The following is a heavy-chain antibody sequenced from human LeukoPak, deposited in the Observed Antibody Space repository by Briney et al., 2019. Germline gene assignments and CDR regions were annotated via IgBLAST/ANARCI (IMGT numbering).Heavy chain of an antibody. CDR3: ARDYGGSSPFDY. V-gene: IGHV3-48*03. CDR2: ISSSDSTI. Sequence: TGGSLRLSCAASGFTFSSYEMHWVRQAPGKWLEWVSYISSSDSTIYYADSVKGRFTISRGNAKNSLYLQMNSLRAEDTAVYYCARDYGGSSPFDYWGQGTLVTVSS. CDR1: GFTFSSYE. D-gene: IGHD4-23*01. J-gene: IGHJ4*02.